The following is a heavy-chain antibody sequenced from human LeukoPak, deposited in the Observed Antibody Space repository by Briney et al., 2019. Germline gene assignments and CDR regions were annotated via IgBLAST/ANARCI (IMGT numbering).Heavy chain of an antibody. CDR1: GFTFSSYA. CDR3: ARDFVDTAMFSSFDY. J-gene: IGHJ4*02. V-gene: IGHV3-30*04. Sequence: PGGSLRLSCAASGFTFSSYAMHWVRQAPGKGLEWVAVISYDGSNKYYADSVKGRFTISRDNSKNTLYLQMNSLRAEDTAVYYCARDFVDTAMFSSFDYWGQETLVTVP. CDR2: ISYDGSNK. D-gene: IGHD5-18*01.